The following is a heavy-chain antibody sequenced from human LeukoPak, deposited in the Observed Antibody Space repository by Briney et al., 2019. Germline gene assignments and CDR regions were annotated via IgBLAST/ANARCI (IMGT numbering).Heavy chain of an antibody. CDR3: ARDRVAVAGECFDY. D-gene: IGHD6-19*01. Sequence: GGSLRLSCAASGFTFSSYAMHWVRQAPGKGLEWVAVISYDGSNKYYADSVKGRFTISRDNSKNTLYLQMNSLRAEDTAVYYCARDRVAVAGECFDYWGQGTLVTVSS. V-gene: IGHV3-30*04. J-gene: IGHJ4*02. CDR1: GFTFSSYA. CDR2: ISYDGSNK.